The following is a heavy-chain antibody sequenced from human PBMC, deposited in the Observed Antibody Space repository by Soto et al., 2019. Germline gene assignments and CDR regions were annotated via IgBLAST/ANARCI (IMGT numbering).Heavy chain of an antibody. J-gene: IGHJ5*02. V-gene: IGHV1-3*01. Sequence: QVQLVQSGAEVKKPGASVKVSCKASGYTFTSYAMHWVRQAPGQRLEWMGWINAGNGNTKYSQKFQGRVTITRDTSASTAYMELSSLRSEDTAVDYCARDVGDIVVVPAAENWFDPWGQVTLVTVSS. CDR2: INAGNGNT. CDR1: GYTFTSYA. CDR3: ARDVGDIVVVPAAENWFDP. D-gene: IGHD2-2*01.